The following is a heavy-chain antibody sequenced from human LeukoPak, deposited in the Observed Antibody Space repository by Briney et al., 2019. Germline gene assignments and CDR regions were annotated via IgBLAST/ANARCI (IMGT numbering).Heavy chain of an antibody. CDR1: GGSFSGYY. CDR2: INHSGST. Sequence: SETLPLTCAVYGGSFSGYYWSWIRQPPGKGLEWIGEINHSGSTNYNPSLKSRVTISVDTSKNQFSLKLSSVTAADTAVYYCAREGSGCLGYWGQGTLVTVSS. V-gene: IGHV4-34*01. D-gene: IGHD6-19*01. J-gene: IGHJ4*02. CDR3: AREGSGCLGY.